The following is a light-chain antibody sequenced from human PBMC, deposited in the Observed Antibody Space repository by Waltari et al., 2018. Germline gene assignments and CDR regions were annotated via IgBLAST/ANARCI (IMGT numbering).Light chain of an antibody. J-gene: IGKJ1*01. Sequence: EIVMTQSPATLSVSPGERATLSGRASQSVSSNLAWYQQKPGQAPRLLIYGASTRATGIPARFSGSGSGTEFTLTISSLQSEDFAVYYGQQYNNWPPWTFGQGTKVEIK. CDR1: QSVSSN. CDR3: QQYNNWPPWT. CDR2: GAS. V-gene: IGKV3-15*01.